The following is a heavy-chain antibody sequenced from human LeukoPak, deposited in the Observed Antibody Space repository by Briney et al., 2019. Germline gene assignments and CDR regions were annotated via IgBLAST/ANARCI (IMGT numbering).Heavy chain of an antibody. V-gene: IGHV4-4*02. CDR3: ARARAGTYYDFWSGYYIPGGFDY. D-gene: IGHD3-3*01. Sequence: SGTLSLTCAVSGGSIKSNNWWSWVRQPPGKGLEWIGYIYYSGSTNYNPSLKSRVTISVDTSKNQFSLKLSSVTAADTAVYYCARARAGTYYDFWSGYYIPGGFDYWGQGTLVTVSS. CDR1: GGSIKSNNW. CDR2: IYYSGST. J-gene: IGHJ4*02.